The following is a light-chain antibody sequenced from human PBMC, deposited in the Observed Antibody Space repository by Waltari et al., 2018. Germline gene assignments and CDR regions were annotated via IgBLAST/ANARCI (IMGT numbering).Light chain of an antibody. CDR1: QDISNY. CDR2: AAS. Sequence: EIQMTQSPSSLSTSVGDRVTITCQTSQDISNYLNWYQQKPGKAPKLLIYAASNLETGVPSRFSGSGSGTNFTFTISSLQPEDIATYYCQQYYTSPLTFGGGTKVEIK. J-gene: IGKJ4*01. V-gene: IGKV1-33*01. CDR3: QQYYTSPLT.